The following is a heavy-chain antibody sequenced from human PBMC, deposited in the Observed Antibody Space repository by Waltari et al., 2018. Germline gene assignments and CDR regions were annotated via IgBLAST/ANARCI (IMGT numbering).Heavy chain of an antibody. Sequence: WWSGVRQSPEKGLEWIGQIHRSGRTYYNPSLESRVSVSMDTSNNKFFLKLSSAIAADTAVYYCARDRGRGLYFDSCGQGTLVTVSP. CDR3: ARDRGRGLYFDS. CDR1: W. V-gene: IGHV4-4*02. D-gene: IGHD2-15*01. CDR2: IHRSGRT. J-gene: IGHJ4*02.